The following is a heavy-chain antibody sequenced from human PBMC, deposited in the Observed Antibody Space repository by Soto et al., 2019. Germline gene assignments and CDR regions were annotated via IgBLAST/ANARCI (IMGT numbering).Heavy chain of an antibody. CDR3: AVFTTVTTIGFDY. CDR2: IYYSGST. J-gene: IGHJ4*02. D-gene: IGHD4-17*01. CDR1: GGSISSSSYY. Sequence: PSETLSLTCTVSGGSISSSSYYWGWIRQPPGKGLEWIGSIYYSGSTYYNPSLKSRVTISVDTSKNQFSLKLSSVTAADTAVYYCAVFTTVTTIGFDYWGQGTLVTVSS. V-gene: IGHV4-39*01.